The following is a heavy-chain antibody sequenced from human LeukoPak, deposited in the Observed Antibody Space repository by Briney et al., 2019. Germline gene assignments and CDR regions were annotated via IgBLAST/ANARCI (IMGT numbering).Heavy chain of an antibody. J-gene: IGHJ4*02. Sequence: PGGSLRLSCAASGFTFSGSAMHWVRQASGKGLEWVSSISSSSSSYIYYADSVKGRFTISRDNAKNSLYLQMNSLRAEDTAVYYCARGPDPLYVWGSYLIEYYFDYWGQGTLVTVSS. V-gene: IGHV3-21*01. CDR2: ISSSSSSYI. D-gene: IGHD3-16*02. CDR1: GFTFSGSA. CDR3: ARGPDPLYVWGSYLIEYYFDY.